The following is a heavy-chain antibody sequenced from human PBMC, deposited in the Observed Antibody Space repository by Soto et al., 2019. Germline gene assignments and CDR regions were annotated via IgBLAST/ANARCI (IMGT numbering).Heavy chain of an antibody. Sequence: GESLKISCKGSGYSFTSYWIGWVRQMPGKGLEWMGIIYPGDSDTRYSPSFQGQVTISADKSISTAYLQWSSLKASDTAMYYRARHEKYWSYYYGMDVWGQGTTVTVSS. CDR2: IYPGDSDT. V-gene: IGHV5-51*01. CDR3: ARHEKYWSYYYGMDV. CDR1: GYSFTSYW. J-gene: IGHJ6*02. D-gene: IGHD2-8*02.